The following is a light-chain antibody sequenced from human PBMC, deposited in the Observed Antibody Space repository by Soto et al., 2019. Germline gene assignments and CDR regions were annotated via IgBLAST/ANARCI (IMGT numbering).Light chain of an antibody. Sequence: DIQMTQSPSTLSXXVXXXXTXXXXASQSISSWLAWYQQKPGKAPKLLINKASSLESGVPSRFSGSGSGTEFTLTISSLQPDDFATYYCQHFNSYPWTFGQGTKVDIK. J-gene: IGKJ1*01. V-gene: IGKV1-5*03. CDR3: QHFNSYPWT. CDR2: KAS. CDR1: QSISSW.